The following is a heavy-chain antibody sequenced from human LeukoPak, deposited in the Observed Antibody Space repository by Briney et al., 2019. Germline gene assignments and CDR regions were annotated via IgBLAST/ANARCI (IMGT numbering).Heavy chain of an antibody. J-gene: IGHJ4*02. CDR1: GYTLTELS. CDR3: ATDVPLGYCSSTSCYSLDY. Sequence: ASVKVSCKVSGYTLTELSMHWVRQAPGKGLEWMGGFDPEDGETIYAQKFQGRVTMTEDTSTDTAYMELSSLRSEDTAVYYCATDVPLGYCSSTSCYSLDYWGQGTLVTVSS. CDR2: FDPEDGET. D-gene: IGHD2-2*01. V-gene: IGHV1-24*01.